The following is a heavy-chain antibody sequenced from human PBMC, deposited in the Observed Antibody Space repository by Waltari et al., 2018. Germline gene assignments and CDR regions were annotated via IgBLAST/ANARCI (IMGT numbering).Heavy chain of an antibody. J-gene: IGHJ4*02. CDR2: INPNSGGA. CDR3: ARGENYYDTSGYYYY. D-gene: IGHD3-22*01. V-gene: IGHV1-2*02. CDR1: GYTFTGYY. Sequence: QVQLVQSGAEVKKPGASVKVSCKASGYTFTGYYIPGVRQAPGQGLEWMGWINPNSGGANYARRFQGRVTMTRDTSVSTAYMDLSRLRSDDTAVYYCARGENYYDTSGYYYYWGQGTLVTVSS.